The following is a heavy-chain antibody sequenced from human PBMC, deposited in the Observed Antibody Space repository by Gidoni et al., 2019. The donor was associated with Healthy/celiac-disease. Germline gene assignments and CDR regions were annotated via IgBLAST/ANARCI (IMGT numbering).Heavy chain of an antibody. V-gene: IGHV1-69*01. CDR1: GAPFSSYA. CDR3: AREAYYYGSSGYYYIDY. D-gene: IGHD3-22*01. J-gene: IGHJ4*02. CDR2: IIPIFGTA. Sequence: QVQLVQSGAEVKKPGSSVKVSCKASGAPFSSYAISWVRQAPGQGLEWMGGIIPIFGTANYAQKFQGRVTITADESTSTAYMELSSLRSEDTAVYYCAREAYYYGSSGYYYIDYWGQGTLVTVSS.